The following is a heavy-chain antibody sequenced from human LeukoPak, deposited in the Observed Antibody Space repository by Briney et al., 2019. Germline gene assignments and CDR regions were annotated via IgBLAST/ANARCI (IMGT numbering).Heavy chain of an antibody. D-gene: IGHD5-12*01. V-gene: IGHV4-59*01. J-gene: IGHJ4*02. CDR3: ASSVSGYGDY. CDR1: GGSISIYY. Sequence: SETLSLTCTVSGGSISIYYWSWIRQPPGKGLGWIGYIYYSGSTNYNPSLKSRVTISVDTSKNQFSLKLSSVTAADTAVYYCASSVSGYGDYWGQGTLVTVSS. CDR2: IYYSGST.